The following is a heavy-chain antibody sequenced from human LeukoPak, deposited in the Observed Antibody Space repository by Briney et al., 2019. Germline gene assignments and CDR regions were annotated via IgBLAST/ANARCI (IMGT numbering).Heavy chain of an antibody. D-gene: IGHD3-3*01. CDR2: ISAGGDLT. V-gene: IGHV3-23*01. Sequence: PGGSLRLSCAASRFSFSAYPMGWVRRAPGRGLEWVSGISAGGDLTFHADPVKGRFTISRDNSKNTLYLQMNSLRADDTAEYYCANHDQYYDFWSGYYPNWFDPWGQGTLVTVSS. CDR3: ANHDQYYDFWSGYYPNWFDP. CDR1: RFSFSAYP. J-gene: IGHJ5*02.